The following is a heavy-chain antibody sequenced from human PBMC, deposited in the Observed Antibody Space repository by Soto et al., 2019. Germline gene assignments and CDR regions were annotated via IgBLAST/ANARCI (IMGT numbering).Heavy chain of an antibody. D-gene: IGHD1-26*01. CDR1: GYTFTGYY. CDR2: INPNSGGT. Sequence: ASVKVSCKASGYTFTGYYMHWVRQAPGQGLEWMGWINPNSGGTNYAQKFQGWVTMTRDTSTSTVYMELSSLRSEDTAVYYCARGLGSGSYYAYCAYWGQGTLVTVSS. CDR3: ARGLGSGSYYAYCAY. V-gene: IGHV1-2*04. J-gene: IGHJ4*02.